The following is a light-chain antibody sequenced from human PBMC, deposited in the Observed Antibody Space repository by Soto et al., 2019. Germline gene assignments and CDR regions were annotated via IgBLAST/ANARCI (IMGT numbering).Light chain of an antibody. Sequence: AIQLTQSPSSVSASVGDRVTITCLASQGISSAVAWYQQKTGKPPKLLMYDASSLESGVPQRFSGSGSGTDFTLTISSLQPEDFATYFCQKANSFPITFGQGTRREIK. CDR3: QKANSFPIT. V-gene: IGKV1-13*02. CDR2: DAS. CDR1: QGISSA. J-gene: IGKJ5*01.